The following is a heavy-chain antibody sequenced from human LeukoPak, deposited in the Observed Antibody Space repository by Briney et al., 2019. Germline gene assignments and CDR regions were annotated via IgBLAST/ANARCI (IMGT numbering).Heavy chain of an antibody. Sequence: GGSLRLSCAASGFTFSGSAMHWVRRASGKGLEWVGRIRSKANSYATAYAASVKGRFTISRDDSKNTAYLQMNSLKTEDTAVYYCTRHAGGYDFWSGSNWFDPWGQGTLVTVSS. CDR2: IRSKANSYAT. D-gene: IGHD3-3*01. V-gene: IGHV3-73*01. CDR3: TRHAGGYDFWSGSNWFDP. J-gene: IGHJ5*02. CDR1: GFTFSGSA.